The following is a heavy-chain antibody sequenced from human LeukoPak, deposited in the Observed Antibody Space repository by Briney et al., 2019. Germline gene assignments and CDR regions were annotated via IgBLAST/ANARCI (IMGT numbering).Heavy chain of an antibody. CDR1: GVSFDDYY. D-gene: IGHD4-17*01. CDR2: INHSGYT. J-gene: IGHJ4*02. CDR3: TRMTTGHDY. Sequence: SETLSLTCAVSGVSFDDYYWAWVRQTPGKGLEWIGEINHSGYTNDSLSLKSRVTLLIDTSRKQFSLNLRSVTVADAGTYYCTRMTTGHDYWGQGTLVTVSS. V-gene: IGHV4-34*01.